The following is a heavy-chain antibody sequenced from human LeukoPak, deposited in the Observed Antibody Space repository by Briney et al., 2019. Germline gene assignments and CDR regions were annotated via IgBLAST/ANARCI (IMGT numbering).Heavy chain of an antibody. CDR3: ARQDSKVGAYTGPYYFDY. CDR1: GGSISGYY. J-gene: IGHJ4*02. Sequence: NPSETLSLTCTVSGGSISGYYWSWIRQPAGKGLEWIGRIYTSGTTHDNPSLKSRVTMSVDTSKNQVSLKVSSVTAADTAVYYCARQDSKVGAYTGPYYFDYWGQGTLVTVSS. D-gene: IGHD1-26*01. V-gene: IGHV4-4*07. CDR2: IYTSGTT.